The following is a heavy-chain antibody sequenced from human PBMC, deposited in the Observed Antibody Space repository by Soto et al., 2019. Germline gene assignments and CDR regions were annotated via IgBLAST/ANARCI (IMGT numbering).Heavy chain of an antibody. D-gene: IGHD3-22*01. CDR1: GFTFSSYS. CDR2: ISSSSSYI. Sequence: GSLIVSCAASGFTFSSYSMNRVRQAPGKGLEWVSSISSSSSYIYYADSVKGRFTISRDNAKNSLYLQMNSLRAEDTAVYYCERDKVRDSRHYGMDVWGQGTKVTVYS. V-gene: IGHV3-21*01. J-gene: IGHJ6*02. CDR3: ERDKVRDSRHYGMDV.